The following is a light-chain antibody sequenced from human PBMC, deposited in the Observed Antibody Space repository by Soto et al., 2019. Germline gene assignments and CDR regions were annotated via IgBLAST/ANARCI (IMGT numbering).Light chain of an antibody. CDR3: QQYASSPLT. V-gene: IGKV3-20*01. CDR2: GAS. CDR1: QTVGRNY. J-gene: IGKJ4*01. Sequence: EIVLTQSPGSLSLSPGERATLSCRASQTVGRNYLAWYQQKPGQTPRLLIHGASNRATGIPDRISGSGSGTDFTLFISRLEPEDFAVYYCQQYASSPLTFGGGTKVEIK.